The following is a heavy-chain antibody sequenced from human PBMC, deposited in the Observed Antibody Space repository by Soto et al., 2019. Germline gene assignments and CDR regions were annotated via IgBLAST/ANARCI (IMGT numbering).Heavy chain of an antibody. CDR2: IKQDGSEK. CDR3: AREVVVVVAATPDAFDI. D-gene: IGHD2-15*01. J-gene: IGHJ3*02. CDR1: GFPFSSYW. Sequence: GGSLRLSCAASGFPFSSYWMSWVRQAPGKGLEWVANIKQDGSEKYYVDSVKGRFTISRDNAKNSLYLQMNSLRAKDTAVYYCAREVVVVVAATPDAFDIWGQGAMVTVSS. V-gene: IGHV3-7*03.